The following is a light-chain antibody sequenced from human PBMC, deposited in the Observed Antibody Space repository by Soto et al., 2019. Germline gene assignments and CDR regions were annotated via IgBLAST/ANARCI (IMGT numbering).Light chain of an antibody. CDR2: KAS. V-gene: IGKV1-5*03. CDR1: QSVGSW. J-gene: IGKJ1*01. CDR3: QQYGSSSPWT. Sequence: DIQMTQSPSTLSASVGVRVTITCRDSQSVGSWLAWYQQKPGKAPKLLIYKASSLESGVPSRFSGSGSGTEFSLTISSLQPDDFASYHCQQYGSSSPWTFGQGTKVEIK.